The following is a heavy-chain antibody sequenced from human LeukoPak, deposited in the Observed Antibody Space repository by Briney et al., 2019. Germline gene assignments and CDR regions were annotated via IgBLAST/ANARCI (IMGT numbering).Heavy chain of an antibody. Sequence: ETLSLTCAVYGGSFSGYYWSWVRQAPGKGLEWVANIKQDGSEKYYVDSVKGRFTISRDNAKNSVYLQMNSLRAEDTAVYYCARDPPIYCGGDCYHPWGQGTLVTVSS. D-gene: IGHD2-21*02. CDR1: GGSFSGYY. V-gene: IGHV3-7*01. CDR3: ARDPPIYCGGDCYHP. J-gene: IGHJ5*02. CDR2: IKQDGSEK.